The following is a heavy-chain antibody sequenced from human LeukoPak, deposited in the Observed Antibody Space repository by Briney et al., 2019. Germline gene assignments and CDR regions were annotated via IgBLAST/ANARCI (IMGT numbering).Heavy chain of an antibody. J-gene: IGHJ4*02. CDR1: GFTVSNSW. D-gene: IGHD7-27*01. CDR2: INNDGNRI. CDR3: ARGGLPGGFDY. Sequence: GGSLRLSCAASGFTVSNSWMFWVRQAPGKGLMYVSEINNDGNRIRYVDSVKGRFTISRGGAKNTLFLQMNSLRDDDTAMYYCARGGLPGGFDYWGQGILVTVSS. V-gene: IGHV3-74*01.